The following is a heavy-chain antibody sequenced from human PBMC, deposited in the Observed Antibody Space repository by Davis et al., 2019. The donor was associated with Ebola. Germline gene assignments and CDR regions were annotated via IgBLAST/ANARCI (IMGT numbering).Heavy chain of an antibody. CDR3: TTDELLRYFDWLWPITY. D-gene: IGHD3-9*01. Sequence: GESLKISCAASGFTFSNAWMSWVRQAPGKGLEWVGRIKSKTDGGTTDYAAPVKGRFTISRDDSKNTLYLQMNSLKTEDTAVYYCTTDELLRYFDWLWPITYWGQGTLVTVSS. CDR2: IKSKTDGGTT. V-gene: IGHV3-15*01. J-gene: IGHJ4*02. CDR1: GFTFSNAW.